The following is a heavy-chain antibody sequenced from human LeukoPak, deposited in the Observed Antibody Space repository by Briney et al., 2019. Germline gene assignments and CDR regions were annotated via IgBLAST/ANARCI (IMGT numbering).Heavy chain of an antibody. J-gene: IGHJ4*02. V-gene: IGHV3-23*01. CDR3: AKGALVRGVQGPFDY. CDR1: GFTFSSYG. D-gene: IGHD3-10*01. Sequence: PGGSLRLSCAASGFTFSSYGMSWVRQAPGKGLEWVSAISGSGGSTYYADSVKGRFTISRDNSKNTLYLQMNSLRAEDTAVYYCAKGALVRGVQGPFDYWGQGTLVTVSS. CDR2: ISGSGGST.